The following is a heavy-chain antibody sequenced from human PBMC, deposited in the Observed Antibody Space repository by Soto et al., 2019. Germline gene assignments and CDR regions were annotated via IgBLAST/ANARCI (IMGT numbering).Heavy chain of an antibody. CDR2: ISSDGATA. Sequence: PGGSLRLSCAACGFSFSRYGIYWLRQSPGKGLEWVSRISSDGATASLPDSVEGRFAVSRDNAKSEVFLQMNSLRVDDTGVYFCARVQPDGFHTNFDHCGQGVLLAVSS. CDR3: ARVQPDGFHTNFDH. V-gene: IGHV3-74*01. D-gene: IGHD2-21*01. J-gene: IGHJ4*02. CDR1: GFSFSRYG.